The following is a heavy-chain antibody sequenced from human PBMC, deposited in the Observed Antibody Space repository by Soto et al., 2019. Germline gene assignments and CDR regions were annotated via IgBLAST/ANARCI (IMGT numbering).Heavy chain of an antibody. CDR2: IWYDGSNK. V-gene: IGHV3-33*01. J-gene: IGHJ6*02. D-gene: IGHD2-8*01. CDR1: GFTFSSYG. Sequence: QVQLVESGGGVVQPGRSLRLSCAASGFTFSSYGMHWVRQAPGKGLEWVAVIWYDGSNKYYADSVKGRFTISRDNSKNTMYLQMXXLXAXXTAVYYCARSGRYCTNGVCSRQPTGIAAAGPGMDVWGQGTTVTVSS. CDR3: ARSGRYCTNGVCSRQPTGIAAAGPGMDV.